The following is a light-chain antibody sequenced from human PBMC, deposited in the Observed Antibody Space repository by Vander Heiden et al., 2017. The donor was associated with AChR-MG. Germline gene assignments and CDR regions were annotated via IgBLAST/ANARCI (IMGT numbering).Light chain of an antibody. CDR2: ASN. V-gene: IGLV1-51*01. CDR1: KSNIGYNS. J-gene: IGLJ3*02. CDR3: GAWDATLAAGL. Sequence: QSVLTQPPLVSAAPGQNVPIPCSGSKSNIGYNSVSWYQQFPRTAPRLLIDASNRRPSGIPDRFSGSKSGTSATLTITGLQTGDEADYYCGAWDATLAAGLFGGGTSLTAL.